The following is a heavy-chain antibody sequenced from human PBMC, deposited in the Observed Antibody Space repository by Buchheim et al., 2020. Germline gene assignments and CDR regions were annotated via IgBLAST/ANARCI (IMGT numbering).Heavy chain of an antibody. CDR1: GYSFTGAY. CDR3: ARRVRDSSGYNFDF. Sequence: EVQLVQSGAEVKRPGESLKISCQGSGYSFTGAYIAWVRQMPGKGLEWMGLIYPGDSYTAYNPSFQGQVTMSVDKSIRTAYLQWRSLRASDTAMYYCARRVRDSSGYNFDFWSQGTL. J-gene: IGHJ4*02. CDR2: IYPGDSYT. V-gene: IGHV5-51*01. D-gene: IGHD6-19*01.